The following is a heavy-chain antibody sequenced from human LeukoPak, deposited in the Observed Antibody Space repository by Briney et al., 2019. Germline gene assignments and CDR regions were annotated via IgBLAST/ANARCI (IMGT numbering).Heavy chain of an antibody. J-gene: IGHJ4*02. CDR2: IYYRGST. Sequence: SESLSLTCTVSGASINSYYWSWVRQPPGKGLEWIGYIYYRGSTNYNPSLKSQFTISVDTAKNQFSLRLSSVTAADAAVYYCARVTGYMTEDYFDYWGQGTLVTVSS. V-gene: IGHV4-59*01. D-gene: IGHD6-13*01. CDR3: ARVTGYMTEDYFDY. CDR1: GASINSYY.